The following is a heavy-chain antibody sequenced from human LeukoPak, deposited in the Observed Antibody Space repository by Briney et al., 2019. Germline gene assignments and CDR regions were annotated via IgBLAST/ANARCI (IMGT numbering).Heavy chain of an antibody. CDR1: GFTLSSYS. Sequence: GGSLRLSCAASGFTLSSYSMNWVRQAPGKGLEWVSSISSSSSYIYYADSVKGRFTISRDNAKNSLYLQMNSLRAEDTAVYYCARDLEAYYYDSSGYPAFDIWGQGTMVTVSS. D-gene: IGHD3-22*01. CDR2: ISSSSSYI. J-gene: IGHJ3*02. CDR3: ARDLEAYYYDSSGYPAFDI. V-gene: IGHV3-21*01.